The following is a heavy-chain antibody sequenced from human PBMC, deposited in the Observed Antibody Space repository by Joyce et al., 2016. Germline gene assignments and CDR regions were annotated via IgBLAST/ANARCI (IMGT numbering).Heavy chain of an antibody. V-gene: IGHV4-31*03. D-gene: IGHD3-22*01. CDR2: IYYSGIT. J-gene: IGHJ3*02. CDR1: GGSISSGDYY. Sequence: QVQLQESGPGLVQPSQTLSLTCTVSGGSISSGDYYWHWIRQHPGKGLEWIGHIYYSGITYYNPALKGRVTISVNTSKTPFTLKLSSVTAADTAVYYCARAFLDYYVSSGPIAPRDALDIWGQGTMVTVSS. CDR3: ARAFLDYYVSSGPIAPRDALDI.